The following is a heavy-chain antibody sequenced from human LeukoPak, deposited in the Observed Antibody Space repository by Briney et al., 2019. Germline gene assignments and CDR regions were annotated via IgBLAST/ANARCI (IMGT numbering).Heavy chain of an antibody. D-gene: IGHD1-26*01. V-gene: IGHV4-59*01. Sequence: SETLSLTCTVSGRSFRRYYWSWIRQPPGKGLEWIGYIYYSGRANYNPSLKSRVTISLDTSKNQFSLKLTSVTDADTAVYYCARNTRSYSWVYYFDYWGQGTLVTVSS. J-gene: IGHJ4*02. CDR2: IYYSGRA. CDR3: ARNTRSYSWVYYFDY. CDR1: GRSFRRYY.